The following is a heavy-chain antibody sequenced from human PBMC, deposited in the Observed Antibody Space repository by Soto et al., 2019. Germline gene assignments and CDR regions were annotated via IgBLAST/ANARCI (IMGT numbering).Heavy chain of an antibody. V-gene: IGHV4-4*02. CDR2: IYHSGST. D-gene: IGHD4-17*01. Sequence: KTSETLSLTCAVSGGSISSSNWWSWVRQHPGKGLEWIGEIYHSGSTNYNPSLKSRVTISVDKSKNQFSLKPSSVTAADTAVYYCARVKTTVSNNWFDPWGQGTLVTVS. CDR3: ARVKTTVSNNWFDP. CDR1: GGSISSSNW. J-gene: IGHJ5*02.